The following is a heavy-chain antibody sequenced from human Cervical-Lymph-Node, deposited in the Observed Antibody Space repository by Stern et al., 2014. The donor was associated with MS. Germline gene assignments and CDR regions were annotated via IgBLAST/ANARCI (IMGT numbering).Heavy chain of an antibody. CDR2: ISRSGGST. J-gene: IGHJ4*02. CDR3: AKDQGNYGGHFDY. Sequence: VQLVQSGGGLVQPGGSLKLSCAASGFTFGSYAMSWVRQAPGKGLEWVSTISRSGGSTYYADFLKGRVTISRDNSTSTLYLQMNSLRSEDTAIYYCAKDQGNYGGHFDYWGQGTLVTVSS. D-gene: IGHD4-23*01. CDR1: GFTFGSYA. V-gene: IGHV3-23*04.